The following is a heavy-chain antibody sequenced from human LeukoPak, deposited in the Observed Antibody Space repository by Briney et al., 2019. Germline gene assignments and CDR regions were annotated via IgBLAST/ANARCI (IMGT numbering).Heavy chain of an antibody. V-gene: IGHV1-18*01. CDR2: ISAYNGNT. CDR3: ARDVYCSGGSCYPRSGWFDP. D-gene: IGHD2-15*01. Sequence: GAPVKVSCKASGYTFTSYGISWVRQAPGQGLEWMGWISAYNGNTNYAQKLQGRVTMTTDTSTSTAYMELRSLRSDDTAVYYCARDVYCSGGSCYPRSGWFDPWGQGTLVTVSS. CDR1: GYTFTSYG. J-gene: IGHJ5*02.